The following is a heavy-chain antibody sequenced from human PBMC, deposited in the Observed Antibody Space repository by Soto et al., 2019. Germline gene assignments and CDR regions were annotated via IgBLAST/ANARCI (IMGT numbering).Heavy chain of an antibody. CDR3: ARDLGVALATLTLDY. J-gene: IGHJ4*02. Sequence: GGSLRLSCAASGFTFSTYSMNRVRQAPGKGLGWVADITTSSSFRFYADSVKGRFTISRDDAKNSLYLQMNSLRAEDTGVYYCARDLGVALATLTLDYWGQGTLVTVSS. D-gene: IGHD2-15*01. V-gene: IGHV3-21*01. CDR1: GFTFSTYS. CDR2: ITTSSSFR.